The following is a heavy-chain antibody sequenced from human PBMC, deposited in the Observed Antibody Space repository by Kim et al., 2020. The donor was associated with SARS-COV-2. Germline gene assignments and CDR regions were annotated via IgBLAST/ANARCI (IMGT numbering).Heavy chain of an antibody. D-gene: IGHD3-16*01. Sequence: SETLSLTCAVYGGSFSGHSWSWVRQPPGQGLEWIGEITDSGSTKYNPSLKSRLTISLDVSKSQFSLKLTSVTAADTGLYYCARGRGGVVPAPVLGLGPFYEYFNLDAWGHGTTVTVSS. V-gene: IGHV4-34*01. J-gene: IGHJ6*02. CDR2: ITDSGST. CDR1: GGSFSGHS. CDR3: ARGRGGVVPAPVLGLGPFYEYFNLDA.